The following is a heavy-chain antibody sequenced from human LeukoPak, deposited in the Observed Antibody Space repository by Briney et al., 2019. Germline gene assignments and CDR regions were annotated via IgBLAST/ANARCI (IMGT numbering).Heavy chain of an antibody. CDR2: IHYSGSA. V-gene: IGHV4-59*01. J-gene: IGHJ4*02. CDR3: AARMVYCTSTSCDDY. Sequence: SETLSLTCSVSGGSISSYYCSWIRQPPGKGLEWIRYIHYSGSANYNPSLKSRVTISVDTSKNQFSLRLSSVTAADTAVYYCAARMVYCTSTSCDDYWGQGTLVTVSS. CDR1: GGSISSYY. D-gene: IGHD2-2*01.